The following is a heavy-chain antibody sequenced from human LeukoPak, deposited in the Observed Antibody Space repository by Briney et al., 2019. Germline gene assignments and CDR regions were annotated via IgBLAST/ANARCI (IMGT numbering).Heavy chain of an antibody. V-gene: IGHV3-23*01. J-gene: IGHJ5*02. CDR1: GGSFSGYY. CDR2: ITGSTRTT. D-gene: IGHD3-3*01. CDR3: ARHDWFDP. Sequence: ETLSLTCAVYGGSFSGYYWSWVRQAPGQGLEWVSAITGSTRTTYYADSVKGRFTISRDNSKNTLYLQMNSLRAEDTAVYYCARHDWFDPWGQGTLVTVSS.